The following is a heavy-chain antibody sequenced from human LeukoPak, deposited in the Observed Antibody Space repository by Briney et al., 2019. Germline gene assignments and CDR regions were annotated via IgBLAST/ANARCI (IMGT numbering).Heavy chain of an antibody. CDR3: ARHGYGGSSDFDY. J-gene: IGHJ4*02. V-gene: IGHV4-59*08. Sequence: SETLSLTCTVSGGSISSYYWSWIRQPPGKGLEWIGYIYYSGSTNYNPSLKSRVTISVDTSKNQFSLKLSSVTAADTAVYYCARHGYGGSSDFDYWGQGTLVTVSS. D-gene: IGHD4-23*01. CDR1: GGSISSYY. CDR2: IYYSGST.